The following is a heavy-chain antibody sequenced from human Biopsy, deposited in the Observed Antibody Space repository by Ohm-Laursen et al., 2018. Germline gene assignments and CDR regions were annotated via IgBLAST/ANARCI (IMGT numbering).Heavy chain of an antibody. J-gene: IGHJ6*02. Sequence: SDTLSLTCAVSGGSISSDYWNWIWQTPGQGLERIGYIYYSGSTNYKPSLKSRVTISVDTSKNQFSLRLNSVTAADTAVYYCARATNSTGWPYYYFYGMDIWGQGTTVTVSS. CDR1: GGSISSDY. CDR2: IYYSGST. CDR3: ARATNSTGWPYYYFYGMDI. V-gene: IGHV4-59*07. D-gene: IGHD2/OR15-2a*01.